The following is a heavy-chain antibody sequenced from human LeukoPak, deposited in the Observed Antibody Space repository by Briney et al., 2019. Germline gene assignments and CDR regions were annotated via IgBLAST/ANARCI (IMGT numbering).Heavy chain of an antibody. CDR2: ISGSGGST. D-gene: IGHD3-22*01. CDR1: GFTFSSYA. CDR3: AKDTYYYDSIT. Sequence: GGSLRLSCAASGFTFSSYAMSWVRQAPGKGLEWVSAISGSGGSTYYADSVKGRFTISRDNSKNTLYLQMNSLKAEDTAVYYCAKDTYYYDSITWGQGTLVTVSS. V-gene: IGHV3-23*01. J-gene: IGHJ5*02.